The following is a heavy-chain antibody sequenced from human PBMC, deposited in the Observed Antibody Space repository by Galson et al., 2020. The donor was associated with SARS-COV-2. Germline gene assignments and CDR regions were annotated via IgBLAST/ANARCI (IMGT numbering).Heavy chain of an antibody. CDR2: INSDGSST. V-gene: IGHV3-74*01. CDR3: ARDFWSFYDILTGYSAANWFDP. D-gene: IGHD3-9*01. CDR1: GFTFSSYW. J-gene: IGHJ5*02. Sequence: GGSLRLSCAASGFTFSSYWMHWVRQAPGKGLVWVSRINSDGSSTSYADSVKGQFTISRDNAKNTLYLQMNSLRAEDTAVYYCARDFWSFYDILTGYSAANWFDPWGQGTLVTVSS.